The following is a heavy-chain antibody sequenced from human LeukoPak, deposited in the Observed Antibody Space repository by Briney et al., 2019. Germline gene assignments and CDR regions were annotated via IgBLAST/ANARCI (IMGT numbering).Heavy chain of an antibody. V-gene: IGHV3-23*01. CDR1: GFTFSSYT. Sequence: GGSLRLSCAASGFTFSSYTMSWVRQAPGKGLEWVSAITGGGDTTYYADSVKGRFTISRDNSKNTLYLQMNSLRPEDTAVYYCARTGSLTMNWFDPWGQGTLVTVSS. J-gene: IGHJ5*02. CDR3: ARTGSLTMNWFDP. D-gene: IGHD1-14*01. CDR2: ITGGGDTT.